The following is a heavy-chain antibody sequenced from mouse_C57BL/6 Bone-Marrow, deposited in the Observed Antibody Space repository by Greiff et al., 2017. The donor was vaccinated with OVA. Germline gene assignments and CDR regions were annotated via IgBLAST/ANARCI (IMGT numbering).Heavy chain of an antibody. V-gene: IGHV1-55*01. J-gene: IGHJ2*01. CDR3: ARRDGSLNFDY. CDR1: GYTFTSYW. CDR2: LYPGRGST. D-gene: IGHD1-1*01. Sequence: VQLQQPGAELVKPGASVKMSCKASGYTFTSYWITWVKQRPGQGLEWIGDLYPGRGSTNYNEKFKRKATLTVDTSSSTAYMQLRRLTSADSAVDYCARRDGSLNFDYGGKGTTLTVSS.